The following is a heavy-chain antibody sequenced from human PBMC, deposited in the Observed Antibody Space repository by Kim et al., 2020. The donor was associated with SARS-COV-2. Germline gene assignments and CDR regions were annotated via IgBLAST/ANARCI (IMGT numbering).Heavy chain of an antibody. J-gene: IGHJ4*03. Sequence: SETLSLTCNVSGVSINSSRYSWGWIRQPPGKGSEWLGCINYSGGSYYYLSIPLRVTISAATSKNSLSLRPASATAAATSVYYSARFGISVGYSDYWGQGT. CDR1: GVSINSSRYS. D-gene: IGHD6-25*01. CDR3: ARFGISVGYSDY. V-gene: IGHV4-39*02. CDR2: INYSGGS.